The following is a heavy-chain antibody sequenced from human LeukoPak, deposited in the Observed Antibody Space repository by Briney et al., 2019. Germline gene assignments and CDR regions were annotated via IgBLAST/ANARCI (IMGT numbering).Heavy chain of an antibody. V-gene: IGHV3-21*01. CDR2: ISSSSSYI. J-gene: IGHJ5*02. CDR1: GFTFSSYS. Sequence: GGSLRLSCAASGFTFSSYSMNWVRQAPGKGLEWVSSISSSSSYIYYADSVKGRFTISRDNAKNSLYLQMNSLRAEDTAVYYCARDRHSGSFMFDPWGQGTLVTVSS. CDR3: ARDRHSGSFMFDP. D-gene: IGHD6-6*01.